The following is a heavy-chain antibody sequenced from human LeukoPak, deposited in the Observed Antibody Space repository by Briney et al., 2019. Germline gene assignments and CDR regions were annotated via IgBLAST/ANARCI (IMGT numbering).Heavy chain of an antibody. D-gene: IGHD2-2*01. V-gene: IGHV3-53*01. Sequence: PGGSLRLSCAASGFTVSSNYMSWVRQAPGKGLEWVSVIYSGGSTYYADSVKGRFTISRDNSKNTLYLQMNSLRAEDTAVYYCASYCSSTSCSTFDYWGQGTLVTVSS. CDR2: IYSGGST. CDR1: GFTVSSNY. J-gene: IGHJ4*02. CDR3: ASYCSSTSCSTFDY.